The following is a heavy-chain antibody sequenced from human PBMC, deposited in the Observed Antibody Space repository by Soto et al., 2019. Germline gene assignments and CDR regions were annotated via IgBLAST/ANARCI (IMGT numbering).Heavy chain of an antibody. CDR3: AKDYLRDVLTYYDILTGYETH. CDR2: ISWESGSI. Sequence: GGSLRLSCAASGFNFDDYAMHWVRQIPGKGLEWVSGISWESGSIGYADSVKGRFSISRDNAKNSLYLQMNSLRAEDTAVYYCAKDYLRDVLTYYDILTGYETHWGQGTLVTDSS. J-gene: IGHJ4*02. CDR1: GFNFDDYA. V-gene: IGHV3-9*01. D-gene: IGHD3-9*01.